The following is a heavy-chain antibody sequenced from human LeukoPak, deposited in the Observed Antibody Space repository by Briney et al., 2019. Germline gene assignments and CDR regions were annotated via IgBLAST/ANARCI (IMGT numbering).Heavy chain of an antibody. CDR1: GFTFSNYD. CDR3: ARAFEWVRSSWPYYFDY. Sequence: GGTLRLSCAASGFTFSNYDMNWVRQAPGKGLEWVSYIYSSGSTIYYADSVKGRFTISRDNANSSLYLQMNSLRAEDTAVYYCARAFEWVRSSWPYYFDYWGQGTLVTVSS. J-gene: IGHJ4*02. CDR2: IYSSGSTI. V-gene: IGHV3-48*03. D-gene: IGHD6-13*01.